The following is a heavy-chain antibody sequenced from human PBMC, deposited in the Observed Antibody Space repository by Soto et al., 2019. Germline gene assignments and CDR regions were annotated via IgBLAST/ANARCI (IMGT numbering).Heavy chain of an antibody. V-gene: IGHV3-7*03. D-gene: IGHD4-17*01. Sequence: PGGSLRLSCAASGLTFSNNWMSWVRQAPGKGLEWVANIKQDGSEKYYVDSVKGRFTISRDNAKNSLYLQMNSLRAEDTAVYYCARDVTTVTTRGYYYFYGMYVWGQGTTVTVSS. J-gene: IGHJ6*02. CDR3: ARDVTTVTTRGYYYFYGMYV. CDR2: IKQDGSEK. CDR1: GLTFSNNW.